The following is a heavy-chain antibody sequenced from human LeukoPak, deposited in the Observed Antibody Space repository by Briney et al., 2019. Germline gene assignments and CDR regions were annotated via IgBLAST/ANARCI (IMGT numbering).Heavy chain of an antibody. J-gene: IGHJ4*02. D-gene: IGHD4-17*01. CDR2: INPNSGGT. CDR1: GYTFTGYY. V-gene: IGHV1-2*02. Sequence: ASVKVSCKASGYTFTGYYMHWVRQAPGQGLEWMGWINPNSGGTNYAQKFQGRVTMTRDTSISTAYMELSRLRSDDTAVYYCAREDGEINYFDYWGQGTLVTVSS. CDR3: AREDGEINYFDY.